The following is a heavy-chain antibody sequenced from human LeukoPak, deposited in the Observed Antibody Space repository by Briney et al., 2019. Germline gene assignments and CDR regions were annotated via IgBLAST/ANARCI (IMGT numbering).Heavy chain of an antibody. CDR1: GFPFSSHG. Sequence: GGSLRLSCAGSGFPFSSHGMNWVRQAPGKGPEWVSGISPGGGPTYYADSVRGRFTISRDDSKNTLYLQMNSLRAEDTAVYYCAKDHPAIWGQGTMVTVSS. CDR3: AKDHPAI. V-gene: IGHV3-23*01. J-gene: IGHJ3*02. CDR2: ISPGGGPT.